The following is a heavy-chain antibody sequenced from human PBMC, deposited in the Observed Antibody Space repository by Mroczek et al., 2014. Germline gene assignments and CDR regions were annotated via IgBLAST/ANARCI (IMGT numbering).Heavy chain of an antibody. CDR2: ISSSSDYI. CDR3: ARDRGVVPAAIPFD. V-gene: IGHV3-21*06. CDR1: GFTFSSYS. D-gene: IGHD2-2*01. J-gene: IGHJ4*02. Sequence: VQLQESGGGLVKPGGSLRLSCAASGFTFSSYSMNWVRQAPGKGLEWVSSISSSSDYIYYADSMKGRFTISRDNARNSVYLQMNSLRAEDTAVYYCARDRGVVPAAIPFDWGQGTLVTVSS.